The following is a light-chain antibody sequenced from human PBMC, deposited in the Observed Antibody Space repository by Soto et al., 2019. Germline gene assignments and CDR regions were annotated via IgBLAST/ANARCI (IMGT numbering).Light chain of an antibody. V-gene: IGKV1-39*01. CDR1: QNISHF. CDR2: GTS. Sequence: DIQMTQSPLSLSASVGESVTITCRASQNISHFLNWYQQKPGKPPRLLIFGTSNLQSGVPSRFRGSRSETVFSLTISGLKPEDSSTYICQQSYRSPLNFGPGTRVA. CDR3: QQSYRSPLN. J-gene: IGKJ3*01.